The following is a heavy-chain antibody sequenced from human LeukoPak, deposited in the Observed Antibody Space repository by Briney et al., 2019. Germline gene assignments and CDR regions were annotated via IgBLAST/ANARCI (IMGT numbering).Heavy chain of an antibody. CDR2: ISGSGGST. CDR1: GFTFSSYA. Sequence: GGSLRLSCAASGFTFSSYAMSWVRQAPGKGLEWVSAISGSGGSTYYADSVKGRFTISRDNSKNTLYLQMNSLRAEDTAVYYCARGYCSSTSCPRGAYWGQGTLVTVSS. CDR3: ARGYCSSTSCPRGAY. D-gene: IGHD2-2*01. J-gene: IGHJ4*02. V-gene: IGHV3-23*01.